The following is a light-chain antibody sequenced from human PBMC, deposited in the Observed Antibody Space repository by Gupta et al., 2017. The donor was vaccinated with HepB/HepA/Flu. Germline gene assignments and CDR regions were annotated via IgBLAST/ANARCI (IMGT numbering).Light chain of an antibody. J-gene: IGLJ2*01. Sequence: QSALPQPPSASGSPLQSVTISCTGTSSDVGGYNYVSWYQQHPGNAPKLMIYDDSKRPSGVPVRFSGSKSGNTASLTVSGLQAEDEADYYCSSYAGSNNLVFGGGTKLTVL. V-gene: IGLV2-8*01. CDR2: DDS. CDR1: SSDVGGYNY. CDR3: SSYAGSNNLV.